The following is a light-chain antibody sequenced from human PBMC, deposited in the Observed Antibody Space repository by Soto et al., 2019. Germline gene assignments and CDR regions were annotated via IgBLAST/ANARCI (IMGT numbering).Light chain of an antibody. CDR2: DAS. V-gene: IGKV3-11*01. CDR1: QSVSSY. CDR3: QQRSDWPLT. Sequence: EIVLTQSPATLSLSPGERATLSCRASQSVSSYLAWYQQRFGQAPRLLIYDASNRASGIPARFSGSGSGTDFTPTISSLEPEDFAVYYCQQRSDWPLTFGGGTKVEIK. J-gene: IGKJ4*01.